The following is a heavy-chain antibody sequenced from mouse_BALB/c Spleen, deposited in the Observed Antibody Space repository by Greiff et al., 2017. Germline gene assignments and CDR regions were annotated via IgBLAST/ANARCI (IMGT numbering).Heavy chain of an antibody. CDR1: GFTFSSYG. V-gene: IGHV5-6-3*01. CDR3: ASFLYGNYFDY. Sequence: EVQGVESGGGLVQPGGSLKLSCAASGFTFSSYGMSWVRQTPDKRLELVATINSNGGSTYYPDSVKGRFTISRDNAKNTLYLQMSSLKSEDTAMYYCASFLYGNYFDYWGQGTTLTVSS. D-gene: IGHD2-1*01. CDR2: INSNGGST. J-gene: IGHJ2*01.